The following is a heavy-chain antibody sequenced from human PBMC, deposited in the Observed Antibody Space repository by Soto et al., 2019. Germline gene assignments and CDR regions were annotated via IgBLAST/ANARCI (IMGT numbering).Heavy chain of an antibody. V-gene: IGHV3-73*01. D-gene: IGHD6-6*01. CDR1: GFTFSGSA. CDR2: IRSKANSYAT. CDR3: TRRPDVPSSIAAQPFDY. Sequence: GGSLRLSCAASGFTFSGSAMHWVRQASGKGLEWVGRIRSKANSYATAYAASVKGRFTISRDDSKNTAYLQMNSLKTEDTAVYYCTRRPDVPSSIAAQPFDYWGQGTLVTVSS. J-gene: IGHJ4*02.